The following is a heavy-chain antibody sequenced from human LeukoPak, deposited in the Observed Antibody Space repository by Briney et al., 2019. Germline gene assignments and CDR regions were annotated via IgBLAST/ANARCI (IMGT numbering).Heavy chain of an antibody. J-gene: IGHJ3*02. V-gene: IGHV3-48*01. Sequence: PGGSPRLSCAASGFTFSTFAMIWVRQPPGKGLEWVSYIRSSSSTIYYAASVNGRFTISRDYAKNSLYLQMNSLRAEDTAVYYWARGKRNGFDIWGQGTMVTVSS. CDR2: IRSSSSTI. CDR1: GFTFSTFA. D-gene: IGHD3-10*01. CDR3: ARGKRNGFDI.